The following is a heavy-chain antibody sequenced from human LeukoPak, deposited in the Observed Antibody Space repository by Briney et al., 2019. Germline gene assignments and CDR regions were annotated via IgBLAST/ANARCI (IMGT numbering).Heavy chain of an antibody. CDR1: GFTFSTYA. Sequence: GGSLRLSCVASGFTFSTYAMSWVRQAPGKGLEWVSAISGSGGSTYYADSVKGRFTISRDNSKNTLYLQMNSLRAEDTAVYYCAKGARSIVVVPAAIDYWGQGTLVTVSS. V-gene: IGHV3-23*01. D-gene: IGHD2-2*01. CDR3: AKGARSIVVVPAAIDY. J-gene: IGHJ4*02. CDR2: ISGSGGST.